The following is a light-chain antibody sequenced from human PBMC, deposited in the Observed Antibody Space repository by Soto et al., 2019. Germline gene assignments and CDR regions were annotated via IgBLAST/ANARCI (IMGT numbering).Light chain of an antibody. CDR1: QSVSSN. V-gene: IGKV3-15*01. CDR3: QQNSNLQGT. CDR2: GAS. Sequence: EIVMTQSPATLSVSPGERATFSCRASQSVSSNLAWYQQKPGQAPRLLIYGASIRATGIPARFSGSGSGTDFSLTIRSLEPEDFAVYYCQQNSNLQGTFGQGTKVDIK. J-gene: IGKJ1*01.